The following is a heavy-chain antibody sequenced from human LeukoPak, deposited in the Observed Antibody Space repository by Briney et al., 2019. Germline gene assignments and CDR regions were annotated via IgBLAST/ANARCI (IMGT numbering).Heavy chain of an antibody. J-gene: IGHJ5*02. CDR1: GGSISSSSYY. V-gene: IGHV4-39*07. CDR3: ARDRRFGELYH. CDR2: IYYSGST. D-gene: IGHD3-10*01. Sequence: PSETLSLTYTVSGGSISSSSYYWGWIRQPPGKGLEWIGSIYYSGSTYYNPSLKSRVTISVDTSKNQFSLKLSSVTAADTAVYYCARDRRFGELYHWGQGTLVTVSS.